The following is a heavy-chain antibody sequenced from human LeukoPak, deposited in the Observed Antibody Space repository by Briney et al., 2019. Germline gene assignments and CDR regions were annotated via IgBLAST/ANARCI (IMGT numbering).Heavy chain of an antibody. J-gene: IGHJ4*02. CDR3: ARDPSPERHYYDSSGYLDY. D-gene: IGHD3-22*01. CDR2: ISYDGSNK. V-gene: IGHV3-30*17. Sequence: GRSLRLSCAASGFTFSSYAMHWVRQAPGKGLEWVAVISYDGSNKYYADSVKGRFTISRDNSKNTLYLQMNSLRAEDTAVYYCARDPSPERHYYDSSGYLDYWGQGTLVTVSS. CDR1: GFTFSSYA.